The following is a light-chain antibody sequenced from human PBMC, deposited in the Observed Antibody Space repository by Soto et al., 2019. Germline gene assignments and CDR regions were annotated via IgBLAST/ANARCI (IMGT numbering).Light chain of an antibody. V-gene: IGKV1-9*01. CDR2: AAS. CDR1: QGISSY. CDR3: QQFNSFPLT. J-gene: IGKJ4*01. Sequence: DIQLTQSPSFLSASVGDRVTITCRASQGISSYLAWYQQKPGKAPKLLIYAASTLQSGVPSRFSGSGSGTDFTLTISSLQPEDVATYYCQQFNSFPLTFGGGTKVDIK.